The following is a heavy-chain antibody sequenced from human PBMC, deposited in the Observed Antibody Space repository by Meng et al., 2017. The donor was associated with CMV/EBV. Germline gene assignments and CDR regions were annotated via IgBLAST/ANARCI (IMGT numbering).Heavy chain of an antibody. D-gene: IGHD3-3*01. V-gene: IGHV1-18*01. Sequence: ASVKVSCKASGYTFTSYGISWVRQAPGQGLEWMGWISAYNGNTNYAQKLQGRVTMTTDTSTSTAYMEPRSLRSDDTAVYYCARGAPIFGVVIAWRGYYGMDVWGQGTTVTVSS. CDR2: ISAYNGNT. CDR3: ARGAPIFGVVIAWRGYYGMDV. CDR1: GYTFTSYG. J-gene: IGHJ6*02.